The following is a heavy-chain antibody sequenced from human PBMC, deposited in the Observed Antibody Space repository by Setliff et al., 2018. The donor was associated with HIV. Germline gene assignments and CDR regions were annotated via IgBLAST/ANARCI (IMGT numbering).Heavy chain of an antibody. Sequence: GASVKVSCKASGGTFSSHAISWVRQAPGQGLEWMGGIIPIFGTANYAQKFQGRVTLYLQMSSLRAEDTAVYYCAKDRYYDSSGSPFDYWGQGTLVTVSS. CDR3: AKDRYYDSSGSPFDY. CDR1: GGTFSSHA. J-gene: IGHJ4*02. V-gene: IGHV1-69*13. D-gene: IGHD3-22*01. CDR2: IIPIFGTA.